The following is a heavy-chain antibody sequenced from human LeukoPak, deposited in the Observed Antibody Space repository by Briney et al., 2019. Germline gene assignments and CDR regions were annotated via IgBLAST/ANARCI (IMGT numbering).Heavy chain of an antibody. CDR2: IIPIFGTA. Sequence: SVKVSCKASGGTFSSYAINWVRQAPGQGVEWMGRIIPIFGTANFAQNFQGRVTITPEEPTNAASMELSGLTSEDTAVCSFLSGPSKYSYGLVYWGQGTLVTVSS. D-gene: IGHD5-18*01. J-gene: IGHJ4*02. CDR1: GGTFSSYA. V-gene: IGHV1-69*13. CDR3: LSGPSKYSYGLVY.